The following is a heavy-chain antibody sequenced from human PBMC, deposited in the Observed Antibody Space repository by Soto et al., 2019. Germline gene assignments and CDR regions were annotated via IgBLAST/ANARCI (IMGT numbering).Heavy chain of an antibody. J-gene: IGHJ6*02. CDR1: GGTFNSYA. Sequence: QVQLVQSGAEVKKPGSSVKVSCKASGGTFNSYAISWVRQAPGQGLEWMGGIIPIFGTANYAQKFQGRVTISADKSTSTVYMELRSLRSEDTAVYYCARALYSNYNYYYYGMDVWGQGTTVTVSS. CDR2: IIPIFGTA. CDR3: ARALYSNYNYYYYGMDV. D-gene: IGHD4-4*01. V-gene: IGHV1-69*06.